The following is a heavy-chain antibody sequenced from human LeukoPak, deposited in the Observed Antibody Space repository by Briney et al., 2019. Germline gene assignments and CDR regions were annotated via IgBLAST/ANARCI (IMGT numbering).Heavy chain of an antibody. CDR2: IYYSGST. D-gene: IGHD2-2*01. V-gene: IGHV4-39*07. CDR3: ARTLRVPYYFDY. J-gene: IGHJ4*02. Sequence: SETLSLTCTVSGGSISSSSYYWGWNRQPPGKGLEWIGSIYYSGSTYYNPSLKSQVTISVDTSKNQFSLKMSSVTAADTAVYYCARTLRVPYYFDYWGQGTLVTVSS. CDR1: GGSISSSSYY.